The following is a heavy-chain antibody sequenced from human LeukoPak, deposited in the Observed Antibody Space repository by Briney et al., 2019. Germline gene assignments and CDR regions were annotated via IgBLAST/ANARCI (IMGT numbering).Heavy chain of an antibody. D-gene: IGHD3-3*01. Sequence: ASVKVSCKASGYTFTSYGISWVRQAPGQGLEWMGWISAYNGNTNYAQKLQGRVTMTTDTSTSTAYTELRSLRSDDTAVYYCARDQGGLYDFWSGYLTPFDYWGQGTLVTVSS. CDR1: GYTFTSYG. V-gene: IGHV1-18*01. CDR2: ISAYNGNT. J-gene: IGHJ4*02. CDR3: ARDQGGLYDFWSGYLTPFDY.